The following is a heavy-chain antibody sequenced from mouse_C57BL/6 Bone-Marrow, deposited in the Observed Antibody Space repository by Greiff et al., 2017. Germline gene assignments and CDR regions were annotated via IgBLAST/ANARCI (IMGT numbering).Heavy chain of an antibody. J-gene: IGHJ2*01. V-gene: IGHV1-22*01. Sequence: EVQLQQSGPELVKPGASVKMSCKASGYTFTDYNMHWVKPSHGKSLEWIGYINPNNGGTSYNQKFKGKATLTVDKSYSTAYMELNRLTSEDSAVYYGARSYYYGSSYGGYWGQGTTLTVSS. CDR2: INPNNGGT. D-gene: IGHD1-1*01. CDR3: ARSYYYGSSYGGY. CDR1: GYTFTDYN.